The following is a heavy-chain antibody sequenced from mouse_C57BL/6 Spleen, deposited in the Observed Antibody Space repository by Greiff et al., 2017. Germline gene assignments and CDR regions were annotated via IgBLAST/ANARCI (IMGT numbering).Heavy chain of an antibody. Sequence: QVQLQQPGAELVRPGSSVKLSCKASGYTFTSYWMHWVKQRPIQGLEWIGNIDPSDSETHYNQKFKDKATLTVYKSSSTAYMQLSSLTSEDSAVYYCAREGVYYGYDAYWYFDVWGTGTTVTVSS. J-gene: IGHJ1*03. D-gene: IGHD2-2*01. CDR2: IDPSDSET. CDR1: GYTFTSYW. CDR3: AREGVYYGYDAYWYFDV. V-gene: IGHV1-52*01.